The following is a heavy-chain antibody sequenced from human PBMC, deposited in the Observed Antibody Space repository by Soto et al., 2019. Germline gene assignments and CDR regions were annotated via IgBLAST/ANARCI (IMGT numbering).Heavy chain of an antibody. V-gene: IGHV2-5*02. CDR2: IYWDDDK. J-gene: IGHJ4*02. CDR1: GFSLSTSGVG. CDR3: AHRRIGVSQWYYGDFDY. Sequence: SGPTLVNPTQTLTLTCTFSGFSLSTSGVGVGWIRQPPGKALEWLAIIYWDDDKRYSPGLRSRLTITKDTSKNQVVLTMNNVDPVDTGTYFCAHRRIGVSQWYYGDFDYRGQGTPVTVSS. D-gene: IGHD3-10*01.